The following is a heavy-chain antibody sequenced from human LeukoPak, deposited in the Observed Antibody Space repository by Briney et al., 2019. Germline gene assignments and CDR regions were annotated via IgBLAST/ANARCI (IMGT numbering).Heavy chain of an antibody. J-gene: IGHJ4*02. D-gene: IGHD3-22*01. CDR1: GGSFSGYY. Sequence: SETLSLTCAVYGGSFSGYYWSWIRQPPGKGLEWIREINHSGSTNYNPSLKSRVTISVDTSKNQFSLKLSSVTAADTAVYYCARSLKKYYYDSSGYPGRYWGQGTLVTVSS. V-gene: IGHV4-34*01. CDR3: ARSLKKYYYDSSGYPGRY. CDR2: INHSGST.